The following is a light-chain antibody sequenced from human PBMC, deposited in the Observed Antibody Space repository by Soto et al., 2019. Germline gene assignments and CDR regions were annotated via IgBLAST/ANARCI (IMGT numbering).Light chain of an antibody. J-gene: IGLJ2*01. V-gene: IGLV1-44*01. CDR3: AAWDDSLNGQGV. Sequence: QSVLTQPPSASGTPGQRVTISCSGSSSNIGSNTVNWYQQLPGTAPKLLIYSNNQRPSGVPDRFSGSKSGTSASLAISGLPSADEADYYCAAWDDSLNGQGVFGGGTKVTVL. CDR1: SSNIGSNT. CDR2: SNN.